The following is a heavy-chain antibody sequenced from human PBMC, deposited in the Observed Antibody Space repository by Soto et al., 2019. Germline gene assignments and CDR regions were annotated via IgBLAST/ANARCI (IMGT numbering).Heavy chain of an antibody. CDR3: ARSSSNPLDV. CDR1: GGTFSSYA. Sequence: QVQLVQSGAEVKKPGSSVRVSCKASGGTFSSYAYSWVRQAPGQGLEWMGGINPIFGTTNYAQKFQGRVTITADEYTSTAYMELSTLRSEDTAMYYCARSSSNPLDVWGPGTTVTVSS. CDR2: INPIFGTT. J-gene: IGHJ6*02. V-gene: IGHV1-69*01.